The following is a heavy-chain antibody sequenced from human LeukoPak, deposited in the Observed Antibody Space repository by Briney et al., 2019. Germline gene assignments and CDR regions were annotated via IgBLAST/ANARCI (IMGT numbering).Heavy chain of an antibody. V-gene: IGHV1-8*01. Sequence: ASVKVSCKASGYTFTSYDINWVRQATGQGLEWMGWMNPNSGNTGYAQKFQGRVTMTRNTSISTAYMELSSLRSEDTAVYYCARDFNSWSGSKVREVDVWGQGTTVTVSS. D-gene: IGHD3-3*01. J-gene: IGHJ6*02. CDR1: GYTFTSYD. CDR2: MNPNSGNT. CDR3: ARDFNSWSGSKVREVDV.